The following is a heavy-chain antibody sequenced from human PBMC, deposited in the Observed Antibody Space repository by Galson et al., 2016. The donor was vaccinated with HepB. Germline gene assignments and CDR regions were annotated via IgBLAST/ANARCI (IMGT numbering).Heavy chain of an antibody. Sequence: TLSLTCAVYGESFTAYSWIWIRQPSGKGLAWIGEINHRGYTNYNPPLQSRVTISGDTSRNQFSLKLTSVTAADTAIYYCARGQLWPSGVFDCWGQGTLVTVSS. CDR3: ARGQLWPSGVFDC. CDR1: GESFTAYS. V-gene: IGHV4-34*01. CDR2: INHRGYT. D-gene: IGHD3-10*01. J-gene: IGHJ4*02.